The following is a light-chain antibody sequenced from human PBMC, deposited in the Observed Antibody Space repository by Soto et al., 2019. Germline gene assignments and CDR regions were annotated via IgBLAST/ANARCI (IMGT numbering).Light chain of an antibody. J-gene: IGLJ1*01. V-gene: IGLV2-14*01. CDR1: SSDIGAYDY. CDR3: FSHSESNTFYV. CDR2: EVN. Sequence: QSALTQPASLSGSPGQSITISCTGTSSDIGAYDYVSWFQQHPGKAPKLMISEVNNRPSGVSNRFSGSKSGNTAYLTISGTQAEEQAQYSSFSHSESNTFYVFGSGTKVTVL.